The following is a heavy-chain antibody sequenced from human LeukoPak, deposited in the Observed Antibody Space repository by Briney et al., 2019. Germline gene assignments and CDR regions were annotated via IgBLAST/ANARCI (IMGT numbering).Heavy chain of an antibody. CDR1: GYSFTTYW. J-gene: IGHJ4*02. CDR3: VRLANFWSGFAD. CDR2: IYPSDSDT. Sequence: GESLKISCKGSGYSFTTYWIGWVRQMPGKGLEWMGIIYPSDSDTRYSPSFQGQVTISADKSMSTAYLQWSSLKASDTAVYYCVRLANFWSGFADWGQGTLLTVPS. D-gene: IGHD3-3*01. V-gene: IGHV5-51*01.